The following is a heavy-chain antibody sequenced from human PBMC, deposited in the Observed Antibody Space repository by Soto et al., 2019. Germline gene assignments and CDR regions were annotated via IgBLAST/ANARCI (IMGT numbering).Heavy chain of an antibody. Sequence: QVQLVESGGGVVQPGRSLRLSCAASGFTFNNYGMHWVRQAPGKRLEWVATISNDGRDKYYAHSVRGRLTISRDNSKNTVYLQMNSLRAEDTAVHYCAKDQGIAASHGIDWGQGTMVTVSS. CDR2: ISNDGRDK. D-gene: IGHD6-25*01. CDR3: AKDQGIAASHGID. CDR1: GFTFNNYG. J-gene: IGHJ3*01. V-gene: IGHV3-30*18.